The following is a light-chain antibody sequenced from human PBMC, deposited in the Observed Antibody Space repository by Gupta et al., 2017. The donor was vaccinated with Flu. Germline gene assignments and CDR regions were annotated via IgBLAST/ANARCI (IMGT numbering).Light chain of an antibody. CDR3: QHYNNWPS. V-gene: IGKV3D-15*01. J-gene: IGKJ4*01. CDR2: GGF. Sequence: EIVLTQSPATLSASPGERVTLSCRASQTVNRNLAWLQQRPGQSPRLIIYGGFNRATGIPARFSGSGSGTDFVLTISSLQSEDFAVYYCQHYNNWPSFGGWTKVEFK. CDR1: QTVNRN.